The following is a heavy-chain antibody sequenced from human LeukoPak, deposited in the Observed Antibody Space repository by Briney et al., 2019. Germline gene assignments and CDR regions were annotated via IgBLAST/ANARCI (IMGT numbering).Heavy chain of an antibody. J-gene: IGHJ5*02. V-gene: IGHV1-69*06. CDR2: IIPIFGTA. Sequence: GASVKVSCKASGYTFTGYYMHWVRQAPGQGLEWMGGIIPIFGTANYAQKFQGRVTITADKSTSTAYMELSSLRSEDTAVYYCASSTVTTRNWFDPWGQGTLVTVSS. D-gene: IGHD4-17*01. CDR3: ASSTVTTRNWFDP. CDR1: GYTFTGYY.